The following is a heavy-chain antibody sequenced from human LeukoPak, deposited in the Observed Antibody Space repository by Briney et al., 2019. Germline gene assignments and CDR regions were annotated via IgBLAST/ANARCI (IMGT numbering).Heavy chain of an antibody. CDR1: GFTFSNAW. D-gene: IGHD2/OR15-2a*01. J-gene: IGHJ4*02. CDR2: IISKGDGGTT. CDR3: TKDDATNRS. Sequence: PGGSLRLSCAASGFTFSNAWMSWVRQAPGKGLEWVGRIISKGDGGTTDYAAPVKGRFTISRDDSKNTLYLQMNSLKTEDTAMYYCTKDDATNRSWGQGTLVTVSS. V-gene: IGHV3-15*01.